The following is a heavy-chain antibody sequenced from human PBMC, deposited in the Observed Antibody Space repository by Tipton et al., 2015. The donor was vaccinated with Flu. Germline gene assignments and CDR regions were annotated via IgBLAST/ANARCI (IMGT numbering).Heavy chain of an antibody. CDR2: IYYSWST. V-gene: IGHV4-30-4*01. CDR1: GGPISSGDYY. CDR3: ARSITRDDFDI. Sequence: LRLSCTVSGGPISSGDYYWSWIRQPPGKGLEWIGYIYYSWSTYYNPSLKSRVTIAVDTSKNQFSLKLSPVTAADTAGYYCARSITRDDFDIWGQGTMVTDSS. D-gene: IGHD2-2*01. J-gene: IGHJ3*02.